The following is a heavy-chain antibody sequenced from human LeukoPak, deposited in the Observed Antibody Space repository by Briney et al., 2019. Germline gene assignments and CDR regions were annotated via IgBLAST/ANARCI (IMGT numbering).Heavy chain of an antibody. CDR3: ASNREYGSGSYRGFDP. D-gene: IGHD3-10*01. CDR1: GGTFSSYA. Sequence: ASVKVSCKASGGTFSSYAISWVRQAPGQGLEWMGGIIPIFGTANYAQKFQGRVKITADESTSTAYMELSSLRSEDTAVYYCASNREYGSGSYRGFDPWGQGTLVTVSS. V-gene: IGHV1-69*13. CDR2: IIPIFGTA. J-gene: IGHJ5*02.